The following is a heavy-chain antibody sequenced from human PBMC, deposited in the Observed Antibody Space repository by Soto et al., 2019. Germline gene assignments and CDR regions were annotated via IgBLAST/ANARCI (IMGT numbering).Heavy chain of an antibody. J-gene: IGHJ5*02. V-gene: IGHV4-34*01. CDR2: LNHSGST. CDR1: GGSFSGYY. CDR3: ARLVVVAANENWFDP. Sequence: QVQLQQWGAGLLKPSETLSLTCAVYGGSFSGYYWSWIRQPPGKGLEWIGELNHSGSTNYNPSLKTRVPIPVDTSKNQFSLKLSSVTAADTAVYYCARLVVVAANENWFDPWGQGTLVTVSS. D-gene: IGHD2-15*01.